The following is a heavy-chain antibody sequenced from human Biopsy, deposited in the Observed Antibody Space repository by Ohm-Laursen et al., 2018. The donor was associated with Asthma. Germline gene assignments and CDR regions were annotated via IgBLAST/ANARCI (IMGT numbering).Heavy chain of an antibody. CDR2: INTNTGNP. Sequence: GASVKVSCKASGYTVTRYAINWVRQAPGQGLEWMGWINTNTGNPTYAQGFTGRFVSSLDTSVNTAHLQISSLKAEDTAVYYCARMISYYHETRAPFFDYWGQGTLVTVSS. D-gene: IGHD3-22*01. CDR1: GYTVTRYA. V-gene: IGHV7-4-1*02. CDR3: ARMISYYHETRAPFFDY. J-gene: IGHJ4*02.